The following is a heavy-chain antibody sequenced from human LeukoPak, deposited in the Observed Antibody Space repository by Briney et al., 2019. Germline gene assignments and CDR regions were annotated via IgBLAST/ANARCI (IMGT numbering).Heavy chain of an antibody. Sequence: ASVKVSCKASGYTFTDCYMHWVRQAPGQGFEWMGWINPNDGDTNYAQKFQGRVTMARDTSISTAHMEVSRLRSDDTAVYYCARANFLYCSSTTCLFDYWGQGTLVTVSS. V-gene: IGHV1-2*02. CDR2: INPNDGDT. J-gene: IGHJ4*02. CDR3: ARANFLYCSSTTCLFDY. D-gene: IGHD2-2*01. CDR1: GYTFTDCY.